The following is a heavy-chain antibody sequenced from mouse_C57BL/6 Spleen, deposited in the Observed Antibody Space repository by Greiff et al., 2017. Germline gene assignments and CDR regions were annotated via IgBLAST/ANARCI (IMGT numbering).Heavy chain of an antibody. J-gene: IGHJ2*01. Sequence: QVQLQQSGAELVKPGASVKISCKASGYTFTDYYINWVKQRPGQGLEWIGKIGPGSGSTYYNEKFKGKATLTADKSSSTAYMQLSSLTSEDSAVYFCASSPSYYYGSSDYFDYWGQGTTLTVSS. V-gene: IGHV1-77*01. CDR1: GYTFTDYY. CDR2: IGPGSGST. CDR3: ASSPSYYYGSSDYFDY. D-gene: IGHD1-1*01.